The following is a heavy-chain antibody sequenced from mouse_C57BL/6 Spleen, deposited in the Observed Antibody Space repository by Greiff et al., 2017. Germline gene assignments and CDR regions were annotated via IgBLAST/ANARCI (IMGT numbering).Heavy chain of an antibody. Sequence: VQLQQPGAELVKPGASVRMSCKASGYTFTSYWITWVKQRPGQGLEWIGDIYPGSGSTNYNEKFKSKATLTVDTSSSTAYMQLSSLTSEDSAVYYCARGRLGLYYFDYWGQGTTLTVSS. CDR2: IYPGSGST. D-gene: IGHD3-1*01. J-gene: IGHJ2*01. CDR3: ARGRLGLYYFDY. CDR1: GYTFTSYW. V-gene: IGHV1-55*01.